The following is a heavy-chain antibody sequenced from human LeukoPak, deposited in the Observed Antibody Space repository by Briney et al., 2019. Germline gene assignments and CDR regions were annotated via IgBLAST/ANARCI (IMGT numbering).Heavy chain of an antibody. V-gene: IGHV4-61*08. CDR2: IYYSGST. D-gene: IGHD2/OR15-2a*01. J-gene: IGHJ4*02. Sequence: PSQTLSLTCTVSGGSISSGGYYWSWIRQPPGKGLEWIGYIYYSGSTNFNPSLKTRVTISVDTSKNQFSLKLSSVTAADTAVYYCARGVSQFDYWGQGTLVTVSS. CDR1: GGSISSGGYY. CDR3: ARGVSQFDY.